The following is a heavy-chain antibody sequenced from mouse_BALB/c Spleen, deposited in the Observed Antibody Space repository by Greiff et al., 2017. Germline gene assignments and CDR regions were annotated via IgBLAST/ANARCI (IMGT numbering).Heavy chain of an antibody. CDR3: AREGRYDVVYCAMDY. Sequence: DVKLVESGGGLVKPGGSLKLSCAASGFTFSDYYMYWVRQTPEKRLEWVATISDGGSYTYYPDSVKGRFTISRDNAKNNLYLQMSSLKSEDTAMYYSAREGRYDVVYCAMDYWGQGTSVTVSS. D-gene: IGHD2-14*01. J-gene: IGHJ4*01. V-gene: IGHV5-4*02. CDR1: GFTFSDYY. CDR2: ISDGGSYT.